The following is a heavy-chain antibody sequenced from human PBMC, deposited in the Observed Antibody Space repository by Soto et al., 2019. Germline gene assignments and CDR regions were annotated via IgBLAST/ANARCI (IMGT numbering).Heavy chain of an antibody. CDR1: GGTFSSYA. J-gene: IGHJ6*02. CDR2: IIPISGTA. D-gene: IGHD2-2*01. CDR3: ARSQGSSTSLEIYYYYYYGMDV. V-gene: IGHV1-69*01. Sequence: QVQLVQSGAEVKKPGSSVKVSCKASGGTFSSYAISWVRQAPGQGLESMGGIIPISGTANYAQKFQGRVTITADESTSSAYMGLSSLRSEDTAVYYCARSQGSSTSLEIYYYYYYGMDVWGQGTKVTVSS.